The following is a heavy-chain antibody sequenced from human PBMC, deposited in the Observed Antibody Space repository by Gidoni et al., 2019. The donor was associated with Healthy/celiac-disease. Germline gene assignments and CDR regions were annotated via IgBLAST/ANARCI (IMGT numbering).Heavy chain of an antibody. CDR1: GFTFDDYA. V-gene: IGHV3-9*01. J-gene: IGHJ4*02. D-gene: IGHD6-13*01. CDR2: ISWNSGSI. Sequence: EVQLVESGGGLVQPGRSLRLSCAASGFTFDDYAMHWVRQAPGKGLEWVSGISWNSGSIGYADSVKGRFTISRDNAKNSLYLQMNSLRAEDTALYYCAKDMSVRHRIAAAGFDYWGQGTLVTVSS. CDR3: AKDMSVRHRIAAAGFDY.